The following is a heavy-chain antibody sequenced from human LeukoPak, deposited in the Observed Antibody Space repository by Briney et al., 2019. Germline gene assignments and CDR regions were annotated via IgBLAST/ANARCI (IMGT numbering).Heavy chain of an antibody. J-gene: IGHJ3*02. CDR3: VRDHHRRLYDSQARDTFDI. V-gene: IGHV3-48*01. CDR1: GFTFSSYS. CDR2: ISSSSSTI. Sequence: GGSLRLSCAASGFTFSSYSMNWVRQAPGKGLEWVSYISSSSSTIYYADSVKGRFTISRDNAKNSLYLQMNSLRAEDTAVYYCVRDHHRRLYDSQARDTFDIWGRGTMVTVSS. D-gene: IGHD5/OR15-5a*01.